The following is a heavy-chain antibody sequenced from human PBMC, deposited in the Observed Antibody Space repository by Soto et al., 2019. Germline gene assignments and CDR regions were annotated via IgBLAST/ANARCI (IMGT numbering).Heavy chain of an antibody. Sequence: QVQLVQSGAEVKKPGASVKVSCKTSGYTFTTYGISWVRQAPGQGLEWMGWISPYNGNTKYAQKLQDRVTMTADTSASTAHMAVGSLASYDAAVYYCTRGWFGDFVYCFDYWGQGTLVTVSS. CDR1: GYTFTTYG. V-gene: IGHV1-18*01. J-gene: IGHJ4*02. CDR3: TRGWFGDFVYCFDY. D-gene: IGHD3-10*01. CDR2: ISPYNGNT.